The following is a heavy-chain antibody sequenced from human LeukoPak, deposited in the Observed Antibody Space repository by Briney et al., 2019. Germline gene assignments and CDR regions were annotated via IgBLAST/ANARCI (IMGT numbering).Heavy chain of an antibody. Sequence: PSETLSLTCTVSGGSITNGGYYWSWIRQPAGKGLEWIGRIYTTGSTNYNPSLKSRVTISLDTSKNQFSLKLSSVSAEDTALYYCARKDIVVVVAAPGATFDYWGQGTLVTVSS. D-gene: IGHD2-15*01. CDR3: ARKDIVVVVAAPGATFDY. CDR1: GGSITNGGYY. V-gene: IGHV4-61*02. J-gene: IGHJ4*02. CDR2: IYTTGST.